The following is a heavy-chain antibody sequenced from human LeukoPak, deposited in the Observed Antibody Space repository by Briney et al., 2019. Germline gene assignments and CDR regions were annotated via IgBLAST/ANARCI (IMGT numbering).Heavy chain of an antibody. D-gene: IGHD5-18*01. J-gene: IGHJ3*02. CDR2: ISSGGSVI. CDR3: ARDRMDTNNWVYDAFDI. V-gene: IGHV3-11*04. Sequence: NSGGSLRLSCAASGFTFSDYYMSWIRQAPGKGLEWVSYISSGGSVIYYADSVKGRFTISRDNAQKSLYLQMNSLRAEDTAIYYCARDRMDTNNWVYDAFDIWGQGTMVTVSS. CDR1: GFTFSDYY.